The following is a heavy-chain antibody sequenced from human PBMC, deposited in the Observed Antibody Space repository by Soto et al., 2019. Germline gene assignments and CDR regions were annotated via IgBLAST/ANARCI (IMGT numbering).Heavy chain of an antibody. V-gene: IGHV5-51*01. J-gene: IGHJ4*02. CDR1: GYSFTSYW. D-gene: IGHD1-1*01. CDR3: ARRDITNWYYFDY. Sequence: GESLKISCKGSGYSFTSYWIAWVRQMPGKGLEWMGIIYPGDSDTTYSPSFQGQVTISADKSINTAYLQWSSLKASDTAMYYCARRDITNWYYFDYWGQGALVTVSS. CDR2: IYPGDSDT.